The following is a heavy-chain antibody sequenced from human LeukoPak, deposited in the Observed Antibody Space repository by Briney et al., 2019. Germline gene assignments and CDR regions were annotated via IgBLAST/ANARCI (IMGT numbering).Heavy chain of an antibody. Sequence: GGSLRLSCAASGFTFSSYSMNWVRQAPGKGLEWVSSISSSSSYIYYADSVKGRFTISRDNAKNSLYLQMNSLRAEDTAVYYCAREPDRYCSSTSCSDYWGQGTLVTVSS. D-gene: IGHD2-2*01. J-gene: IGHJ4*02. CDR3: AREPDRYCSSTSCSDY. V-gene: IGHV3-21*01. CDR2: ISSSSSYI. CDR1: GFTFSSYS.